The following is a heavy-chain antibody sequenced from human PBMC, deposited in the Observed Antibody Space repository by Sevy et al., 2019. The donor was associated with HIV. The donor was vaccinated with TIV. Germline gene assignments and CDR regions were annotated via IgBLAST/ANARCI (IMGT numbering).Heavy chain of an antibody. CDR1: GFTFDDYT. CDR2: FSWDGGST. CDR3: AKEIAAAGTLSPFDY. Sequence: GGSLRLSCAASGFTFDDYTMHWVRQAPGKGLEWVSLFSWDGGSTYYADSVKGRFTISRDNSKNSLYLQMNSLRTEDTALYYCAKEIAAAGTLSPFDYWGQGTLVTVSS. J-gene: IGHJ4*02. D-gene: IGHD6-13*01. V-gene: IGHV3-43*01.